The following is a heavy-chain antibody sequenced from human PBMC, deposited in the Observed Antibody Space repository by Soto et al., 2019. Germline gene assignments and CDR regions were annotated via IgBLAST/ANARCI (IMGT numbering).Heavy chain of an antibody. Sequence: GGSLRLSYAASGFTFSSYAMSWVRQAPGKGLEWVSAISGSGGSTYYADSVKGRFTISRDNSKNTLYLQMNSLRAEDTAVYYCAKVPRRQVYCISTSCSFRPHYYYGMDVWGQGTTVTVSS. J-gene: IGHJ6*02. CDR2: ISGSGGST. D-gene: IGHD2-2*01. V-gene: IGHV3-23*01. CDR3: AKVPRRQVYCISTSCSFRPHYYYGMDV. CDR1: GFTFSSYA.